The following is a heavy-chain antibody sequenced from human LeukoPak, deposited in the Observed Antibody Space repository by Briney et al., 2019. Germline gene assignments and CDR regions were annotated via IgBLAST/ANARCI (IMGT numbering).Heavy chain of an antibody. D-gene: IGHD2-15*01. V-gene: IGHV3-23*01. J-gene: IGHJ4*02. Sequence: GGSLRLSCAASGFTFSSYWMHWVRQAPGKGLEWVSAISGSGGSTYYADSVKGRFTISRDNSKNTLYLQMNSLRAEDTAVYYCAKANLRVVVVAAYFDYWGQGTLVTVSS. CDR1: GFTFSSYW. CDR3: AKANLRVVVVAAYFDY. CDR2: ISGSGGST.